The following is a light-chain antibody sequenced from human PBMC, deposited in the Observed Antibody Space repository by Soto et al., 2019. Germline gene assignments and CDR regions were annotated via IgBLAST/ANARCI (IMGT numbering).Light chain of an antibody. CDR1: QRVSGND. J-gene: IGKJ1*01. CDR2: GAF. CDR3: QQYNNWPRT. Sequence: IVLTQSPGTLSLSQGEMATLSCAASQRVSGNDLAWYQQKPGKAPRLLIYGAFNRPTGIPAGFSGSGSATDFTLTISRLEPEDFAVYYCQQYNNWPRTFGQGTKVDIK. V-gene: IGKV3-20*01.